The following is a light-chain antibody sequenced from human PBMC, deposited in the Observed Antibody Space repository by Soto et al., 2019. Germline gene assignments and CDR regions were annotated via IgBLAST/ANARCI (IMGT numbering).Light chain of an antibody. J-gene: IGLJ3*02. Sequence: SYELTQPPSVSVAPGKTARITCGRNNIGSKSVHWYQQRPGQAPVVVLYYDSDRPSGIPERFSGSNSGNTATLTISRVEAGDEDDSDCQVWDSRTNGDPWVFGGGTKLTVL. V-gene: IGLV3-21*04. CDR3: QVWDSRTNGDPWV. CDR1: NIGSKS. CDR2: YDS.